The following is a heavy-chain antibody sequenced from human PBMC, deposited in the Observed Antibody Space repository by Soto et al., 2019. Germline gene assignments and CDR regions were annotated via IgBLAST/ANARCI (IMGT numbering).Heavy chain of an antibody. V-gene: IGHV1-69*13. Sequence: ASVKVSCKASGGTFSSYAISWVRQAPGQGLEWMGGIIPIFGTANYAQKFQGRVTITADESTSTAYMELSSLRSEDTAVYYCARSYSSGWYWFDPWGQGTLVTVSS. CDR1: GGTFSSYA. J-gene: IGHJ5*02. CDR3: ARSYSSGWYWFDP. D-gene: IGHD6-19*01. CDR2: IIPIFGTA.